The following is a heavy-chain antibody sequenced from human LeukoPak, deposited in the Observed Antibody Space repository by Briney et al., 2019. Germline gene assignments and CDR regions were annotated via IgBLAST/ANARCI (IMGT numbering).Heavy chain of an antibody. V-gene: IGHV3-7*03. Sequence: GGSLRLSCAASGFTFSSYWMSWVRQAPGKGLEWVANIKQDGSEKYYVDSVKGRFIISRDNAKNSLYLQMNSLRAEDTAVYYCARESRFLAPDYWGQGTLVTVSS. CDR3: ARESRFLAPDY. CDR1: GFTFSSYW. CDR2: IKQDGSEK. D-gene: IGHD3-3*01. J-gene: IGHJ4*02.